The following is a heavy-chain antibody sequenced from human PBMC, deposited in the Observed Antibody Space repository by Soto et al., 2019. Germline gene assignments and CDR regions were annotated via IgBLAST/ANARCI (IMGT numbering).Heavy chain of an antibody. V-gene: IGHV3-7*01. CDR3: DGVVVPAAMGYDWFDP. CDR2: IKQDGSEK. J-gene: IGHJ5*02. D-gene: IGHD2-2*01. CDR1: GFTFSSYW. Sequence: SLRLSCAASGFTFSSYWMSWVRQAPGKGLEWVANIKQDGSEKYYVDSVKGRFTISRDNAKNSLYLQMNSLRAEDTAVYYCDGVVVPAAMGYDWFDPWGQGTLVTVSS.